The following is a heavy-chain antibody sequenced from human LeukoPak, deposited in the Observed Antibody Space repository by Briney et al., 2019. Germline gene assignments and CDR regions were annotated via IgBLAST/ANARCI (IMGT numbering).Heavy chain of an antibody. CDR2: ISAKNGNT. D-gene: IGHD6-13*01. V-gene: IGHV1-18*01. J-gene: IGHJ1*01. Sequence: ASVKVSCKTSGYSFSNYGIVWVRQAPGQGLAWVGWISAKNGNTKSSQKVQGRVTMTTDSSTGIAYLDLGSLRTDNTAVYYCARASDISWPFENWGQGTLVTVSS. CDR3: ARASDISWPFEN. CDR1: GYSFSNYG.